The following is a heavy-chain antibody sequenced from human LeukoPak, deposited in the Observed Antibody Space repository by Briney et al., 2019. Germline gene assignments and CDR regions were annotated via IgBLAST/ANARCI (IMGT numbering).Heavy chain of an antibody. V-gene: IGHV4-30-4*08. D-gene: IGHD3-3*01. J-gene: IGHJ3*02. CDR3: AGLPNSDFWSGYYSGSFDI. CDR1: GGSISSDDYY. CDR2: IYSSGST. Sequence: PSETLSLTCTVSGGSISSDDYYWNWIRQPPGKGLEWIGCIYSSGSTYYNPSLKSRVIISLDTSKNQFSLKLSSVTAADTAVYYCAGLPNSDFWSGYYSGSFDIWGQGTVVTVSS.